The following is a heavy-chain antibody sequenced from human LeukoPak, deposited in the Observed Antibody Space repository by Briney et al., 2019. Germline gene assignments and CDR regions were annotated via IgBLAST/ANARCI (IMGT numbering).Heavy chain of an antibody. D-gene: IGHD2-2*01. CDR1: GGTFSSYA. V-gene: IGHV1-69*13. CDR2: IIPIFGIA. Sequence: SVKVSCKASGGTFSSYAISWVRQAPGQGLEWMGGIIPIFGIANYAQKFQGRVTITADESTSTAYMELSSLRSEDTAVYYCARSAGDIVVVPAAPSFDYWGQGTLVTVSS. J-gene: IGHJ4*02. CDR3: ARSAGDIVVVPAAPSFDY.